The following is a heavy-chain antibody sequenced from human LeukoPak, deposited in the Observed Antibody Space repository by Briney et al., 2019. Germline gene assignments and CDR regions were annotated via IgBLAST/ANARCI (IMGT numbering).Heavy chain of an antibody. Sequence: ASVKVSCKASGGIFSNHAVTWVRQAPGQGLQWMGRIIPMIGTAKYAQKFQGRVTFTADTSTNTAYMELSSLTSEDTALYFCAKGATVGKEALDIWGQGSLVTVSS. V-gene: IGHV1-69*04. CDR1: GGIFSNHA. D-gene: IGHD1-14*01. CDR2: IIPMIGTA. J-gene: IGHJ3*02. CDR3: AKGATVGKEALDI.